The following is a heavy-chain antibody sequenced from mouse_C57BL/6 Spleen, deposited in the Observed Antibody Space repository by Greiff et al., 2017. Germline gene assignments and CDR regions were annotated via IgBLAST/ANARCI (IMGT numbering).Heavy chain of an antibody. CDR2: ILPGSGST. V-gene: IGHV1-9*01. D-gene: IGHD2-5*01. CDR3: ARSESNSEMDY. CDR1: GYTFTGYW. J-gene: IGHJ2*01. Sequence: QVQLQQSGAELMKPGASVKLSCKATGYTFTGYWIEWVKQRPGHGLEWIGEILPGSGSTNYNEKFKGKATFTADTSSDTAYMQLSSLTTGNSTIYYCARSESNSEMDYWGQGTTVTVSS.